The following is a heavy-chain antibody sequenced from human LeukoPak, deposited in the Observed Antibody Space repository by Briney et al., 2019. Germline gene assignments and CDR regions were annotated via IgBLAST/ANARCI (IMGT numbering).Heavy chain of an antibody. V-gene: IGHV3-7*01. Sequence: GGSLRLSCAASGFTFSDHWMSWVRQAPGKGLEWVANINEDGSDKYYVDSVKGRFTISRDNVKNSLYLQMNSLRAGDTAVYYCARGNVAVSRDYWGQGTLATVSS. D-gene: IGHD2-15*01. CDR3: ARGNVAVSRDY. CDR1: GFTFSDHW. J-gene: IGHJ4*02. CDR2: INEDGSDK.